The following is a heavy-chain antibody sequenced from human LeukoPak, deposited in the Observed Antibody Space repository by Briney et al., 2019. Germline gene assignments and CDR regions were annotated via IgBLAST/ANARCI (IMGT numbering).Heavy chain of an antibody. CDR2: IYYSGST. V-gene: IGHV4-39*01. Sequence: TLETLSLTCTVSGGSISSSSYYWGWIRQPPGKGLEWIASIYYSGSTYYNPSLKSRVTISVDTSKNQFSLKLSPVTAADTAVYYCARHMYSVGSCYYFDYWGQGTLVTVSS. D-gene: IGHD2-15*01. J-gene: IGHJ4*02. CDR3: ARHMYSVGSCYYFDY. CDR1: GGSISSSSYY.